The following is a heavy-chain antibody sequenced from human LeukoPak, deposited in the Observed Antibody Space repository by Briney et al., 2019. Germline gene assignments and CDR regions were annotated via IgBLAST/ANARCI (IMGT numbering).Heavy chain of an antibody. CDR3: AKRAVRGVIIRGVLQH. V-gene: IGHV3-23*01. CDR1: GFTFSSYA. J-gene: IGHJ1*01. D-gene: IGHD3-10*01. CDR2: ISGSAGST. Sequence: GGSLRLSCAASGFTFSSYAMSWVRQAPGKGLEWVSVISGSAGSTYYADSVKGRFTISRDNSKNTLYLQMNSLRAEDTAVYYCAKRAVRGVIIRGVLQHWGQGTLVTVSS.